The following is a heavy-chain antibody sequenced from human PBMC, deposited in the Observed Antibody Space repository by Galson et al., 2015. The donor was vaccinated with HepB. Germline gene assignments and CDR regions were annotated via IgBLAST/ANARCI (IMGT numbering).Heavy chain of an antibody. J-gene: IGHJ4*02. Sequence: LSLTCAVYDGSFSNYYWSWIRQPPGKGLEWIGEINHSGTTNYNPSLKSRVTISGDTSKQQFSLKVNSVTAADTAVYYCARKGDYFDLWGQGALVTVSS. CDR1: DGSFSNYY. CDR2: INHSGTT. CDR3: ARKGDYFDL. V-gene: IGHV4-34*01.